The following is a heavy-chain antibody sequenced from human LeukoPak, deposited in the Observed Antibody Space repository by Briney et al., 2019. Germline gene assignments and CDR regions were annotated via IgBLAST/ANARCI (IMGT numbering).Heavy chain of an antibody. CDR3: ARGLYYYDSSGYRD. D-gene: IGHD3-22*01. V-gene: IGHV1-8*01. CDR2: MNPNSGNT. Sequence: ASVKVSCKASGYTFTSYDINWVRQDTGQGLVWMGWMNPNSGNTGYAQKFQGRVTMTRNTSISTAYMELSSLRSEDTAVYYCARGLYYYDSSGYRDWGQGTLVTVSS. CDR1: GYTFTSYD. J-gene: IGHJ4*02.